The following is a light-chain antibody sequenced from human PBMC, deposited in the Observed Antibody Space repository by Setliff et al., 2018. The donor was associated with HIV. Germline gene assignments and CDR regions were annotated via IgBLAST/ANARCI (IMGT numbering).Light chain of an antibody. CDR2: QAS. CDR3: CSNTGSNTYV. Sequence: QSVLTQPASVSGSPGQSITISCTGTSGDVGRYNLVSWYQQQPGKPPKLMIYQASKRPSRVSNRFSGSKSGNTASLTISGLQAEDEADYYCCSNTGSNTYVLGTGTKVTVL. V-gene: IGLV2-23*01. J-gene: IGLJ1*01. CDR1: SGDVGRYNL.